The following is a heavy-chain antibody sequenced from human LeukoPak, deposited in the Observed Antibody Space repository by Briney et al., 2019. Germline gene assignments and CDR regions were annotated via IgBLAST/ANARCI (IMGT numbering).Heavy chain of an antibody. Sequence: ASVKVSCKASGYTFTGYYMHWVRQAPGQGLEWMGWINPNSGGTNYAQKFQGRVTMTRDTSISTAYMELSRLRSDDMAVYSCARSEYPHWYFDLWGRGTLVTVSS. CDR1: GYTFTGYY. CDR3: ARSEYPHWYFDL. V-gene: IGHV1-2*02. D-gene: IGHD2-2*01. CDR2: INPNSGGT. J-gene: IGHJ2*01.